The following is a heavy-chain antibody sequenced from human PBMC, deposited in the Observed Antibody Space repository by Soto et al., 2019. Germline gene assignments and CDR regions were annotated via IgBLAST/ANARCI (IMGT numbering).Heavy chain of an antibody. D-gene: IGHD1-26*01. Sequence: QVQLVESGGGVVQPGRSLRLSCAASGFTFSSYAMHWVRQAPGKGLEWVAVISYDGSNKYYADSVKGRFTISRDNSKNTLYLQMNSLRAEDTAVYYCARDPIEGGPYRDYYYYGMDVWGQGTTVTVSS. J-gene: IGHJ6*02. CDR2: ISYDGSNK. CDR3: ARDPIEGGPYRDYYYYGMDV. CDR1: GFTFSSYA. V-gene: IGHV3-30-3*01.